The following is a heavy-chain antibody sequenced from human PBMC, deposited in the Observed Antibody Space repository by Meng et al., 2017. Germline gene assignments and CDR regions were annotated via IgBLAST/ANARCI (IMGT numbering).Heavy chain of an antibody. CDR3: ARSHSVTIVAFDY. Sequence: QGQLPQWRAGVLKPSETLAPTCAGYGGSFSCYYWSWIRQPPGKGLEWIGEINHSGSTNYNPSLKSRVTMSLDTSKNQFSLRLSSVTAADTAVYYCARSHSVTIVAFDYWGQGTLVTVSS. CDR2: INHSGST. J-gene: IGHJ4*02. D-gene: IGHD4-17*01. V-gene: IGHV4-34*01. CDR1: GGSFSCYY.